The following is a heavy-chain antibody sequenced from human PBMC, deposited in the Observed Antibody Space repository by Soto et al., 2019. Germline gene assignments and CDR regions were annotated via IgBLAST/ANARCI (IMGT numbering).Heavy chain of an antibody. CDR1: GFTFSSYA. CDR3: ARERGYCSGGSCSSAFDI. V-gene: IGHV3-23*01. D-gene: IGHD2-15*01. Sequence: GGSLRLSCAASGFTFSSYAMSWVRQAPGKGLEWVSAISGSGGSTYYADSVKGRFTISRDNSKNTLYLQMNSLRAEDTAVYYCARERGYCSGGSCSSAFDIWGQGTMVTVSS. CDR2: ISGSGGST. J-gene: IGHJ3*02.